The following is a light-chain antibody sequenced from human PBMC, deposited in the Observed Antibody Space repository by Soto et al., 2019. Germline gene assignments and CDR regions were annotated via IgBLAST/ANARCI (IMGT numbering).Light chain of an antibody. CDR1: QDVSDG. V-gene: IGKV1-16*01. CDR3: HPYHIYPFP. Sequence: DIQMTQSPPSLSASVGDRVTITCRASQDVSDGIAWYQQKPGQAPTSLIHHASILESGVPSRFTGSGSWTDFTLTISSLQPEDVSAYYCHPYHIYPFPFGGGTKVEV. CDR2: HAS. J-gene: IGKJ4*01.